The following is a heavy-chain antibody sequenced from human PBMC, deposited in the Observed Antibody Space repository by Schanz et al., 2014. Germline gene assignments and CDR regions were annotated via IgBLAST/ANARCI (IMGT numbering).Heavy chain of an antibody. V-gene: IGHV3-74*02. Sequence: EVQLVESGGGLVQPGGSLRLSCAVSGFIVRSNYMTWVRQAPGKGLVWVARINSVGSNTDYADSVTGRFTISRDNAKNTLYLQMNSLRAEDTAVYYCARIGGSVFDYWAQGTLVTVSS. D-gene: IGHD3-10*01. J-gene: IGHJ4*02. CDR1: GFIVRSNY. CDR3: ARIGGSVFDY. CDR2: INSVGSNT.